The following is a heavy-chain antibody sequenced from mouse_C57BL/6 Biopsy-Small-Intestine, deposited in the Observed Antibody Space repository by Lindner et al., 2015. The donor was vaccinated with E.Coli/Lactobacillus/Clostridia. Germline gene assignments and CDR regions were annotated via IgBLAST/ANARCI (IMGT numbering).Heavy chain of an antibody. V-gene: IGHV1-84*02. CDR2: INPSSGDT. CDR3: AREYSTQLRMRMWYFDF. J-gene: IGHJ1*01. Sequence: SVKVSCKSSGYTFSDFYIHWVRQAPGQGLEWMGWINPSSGDTKYAQNFQGRVTMTRDTSISTAYMDLTGLTSDDTAIFYCAREYSTQLRMRMWYFDFWGRGTLVTVSS. CDR1: GYTFSDFY. D-gene: IGHD5-2*01.